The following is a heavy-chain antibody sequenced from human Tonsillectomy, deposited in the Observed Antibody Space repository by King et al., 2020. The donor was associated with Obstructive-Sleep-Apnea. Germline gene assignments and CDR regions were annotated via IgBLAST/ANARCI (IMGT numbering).Heavy chain of an antibody. J-gene: IGHJ4*02. Sequence: QLQESGPGLVKPSETLSPTCTVSCCSISSSSYYLGWICQPPGKGLEGIGSIYYSGCTYYNPSLTSRVTISVDTSKNPFSLKLSSVTAADTAVYYCARDADFVFDYWGQGTLVTVSS. D-gene: IGHD2-21*01. CDR1: CCSISSSSYY. CDR2: IYYSGCT. V-gene: IGHV4-39*07. CDR3: ARDADFVFDY.